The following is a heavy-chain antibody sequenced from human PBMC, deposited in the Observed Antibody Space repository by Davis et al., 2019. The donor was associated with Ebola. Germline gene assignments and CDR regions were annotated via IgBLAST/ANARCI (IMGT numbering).Heavy chain of an antibody. CDR3: ARGGDYGGNLYYWYFDL. V-gene: IGHV1-46*01. D-gene: IGHD4-23*01. J-gene: IGHJ2*01. CDR2: INPSGCST. CDR1: GYTFTSYY. Sequence: ASVKVSCKASGYTFTSYYMHWVRQAPGQGLEWMGIINPSGCSTSYAQKFQGRVTITADKSTSTAYMELSSLRSEDTAVYYCARGGDYGGNLYYWYFDLWGRGTLVTVSS.